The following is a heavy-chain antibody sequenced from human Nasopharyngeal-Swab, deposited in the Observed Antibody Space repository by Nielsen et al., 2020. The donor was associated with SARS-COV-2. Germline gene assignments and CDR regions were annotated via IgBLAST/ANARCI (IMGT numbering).Heavy chain of an antibody. CDR3: ARGETYSYAFGYYYHMDV. V-gene: IGHV4-34*01. J-gene: IGHJ6*03. Sequence: SETLSLTCAVYGWSFSGYYWSWIRQPPGKGLEWIGEIRHSGTTNYNPSLKGRVTISVDTHKNQFSLNQSSVTAAETAVYYCARGETYSYAFGYYYHMDVWGKGTTVTVSS. CDR1: GWSFSGYY. CDR2: IRHSGTT. D-gene: IGHD5-18*01.